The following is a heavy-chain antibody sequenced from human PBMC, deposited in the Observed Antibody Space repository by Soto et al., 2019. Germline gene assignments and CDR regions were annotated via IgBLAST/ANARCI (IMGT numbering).Heavy chain of an antibody. D-gene: IGHD3-22*01. CDR2: IYYSGST. V-gene: IGHV4-59*01. Sequence: PSETLSLTCTVSGGSISSYYWSWIRQPPGKGLEWIGYIYYSGSTNYNPSLKSRVTISVDTSKNQFSLKLSSVTAADTAVYYCARQQSTYYDSSGLSFWFDTWGQGTLVTVSS. J-gene: IGHJ5*02. CDR1: GGSISSYY. CDR3: ARQQSTYYDSSGLSFWFDT.